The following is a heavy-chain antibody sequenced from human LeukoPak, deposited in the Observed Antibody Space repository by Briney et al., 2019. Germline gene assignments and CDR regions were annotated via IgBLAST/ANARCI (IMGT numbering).Heavy chain of an antibody. V-gene: IGHV1-2*02. D-gene: IGHD2-2*01. CDR3: PRDHCTRTRCYEDYFYGMDD. J-gene: IGHJ6*02. Sequence: ASVKVSCKASGYTFTDYYMHWVRQAPGQGLEWMGWINPDSGGTNTAQKFQGRVTMTRDTSISTAYMELSSLRSDDTAVYYCPRDHCTRTRCYEDYFYGMDDRGEGPTLTVP. CDR1: GYTFTDYY. CDR2: INPDSGGT.